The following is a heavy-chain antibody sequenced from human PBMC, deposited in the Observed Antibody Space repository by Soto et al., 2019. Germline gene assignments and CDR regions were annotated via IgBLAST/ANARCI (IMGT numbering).Heavy chain of an antibody. Sequence: QVQLVQPGAEVKKPGSSVKVSCKAAGGTFSSYAISWVRQAPGQGLEWMGGSIPIFGTANYAQKFQGRVTITADESTSTAYLELSSLRSVDTAVSYCSRDFQQLVLRGWFDLWGQGTLVTVSS. D-gene: IGHD6-13*01. CDR3: SRDFQQLVLRGWFDL. J-gene: IGHJ5*02. CDR2: SIPIFGTA. CDR1: GGTFSSYA. V-gene: IGHV1-69*01.